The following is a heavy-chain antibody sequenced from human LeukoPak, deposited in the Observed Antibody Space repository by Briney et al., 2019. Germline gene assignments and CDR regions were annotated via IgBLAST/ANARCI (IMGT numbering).Heavy chain of an antibody. CDR2: ISAYNGNT. CDR1: GYTLTNYG. J-gene: IGHJ6*04. CDR3: ARDTGDIVVVVAATPHYYYGMDV. V-gene: IGHV1-18*04. D-gene: IGHD2-15*01. Sequence: ASVKVSCKASGYTLTNYGISWVRQAPGQGLEWMGWISAYNGNTNYAQKLQGRVTMTTDTSTSTPYMELRCLRSDDTAVYYCARDTGDIVVVVAATPHYYYGMDVWGKGTTVTVSS.